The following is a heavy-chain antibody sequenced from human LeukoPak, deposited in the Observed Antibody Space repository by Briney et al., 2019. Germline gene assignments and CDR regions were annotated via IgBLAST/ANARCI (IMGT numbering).Heavy chain of an antibody. Sequence: GGSLRLSCAASGFTVTSNFMTWVRQAPGKGLEWVSLIYSGGSTYYADSVKGRFTMSRDNSKNTLYLQMNSLRVEDTAVYYCARQTNPSPLLGIAARPDASNPSSVWGQGTTVTVSS. CDR1: GFTVTSNF. CDR3: ARQTNPSPLLGIAARPDASNPSSV. V-gene: IGHV3-66*04. J-gene: IGHJ6*02. CDR2: IYSGGST. D-gene: IGHD6-6*01.